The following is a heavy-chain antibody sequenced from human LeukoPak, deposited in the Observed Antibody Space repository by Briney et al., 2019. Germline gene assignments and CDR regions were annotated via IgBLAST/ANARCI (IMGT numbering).Heavy chain of an antibody. J-gene: IGHJ4*02. CDR2: ISAGSGNT. CDR1: GYTFTVYY. CDR3: ARDYGYSLLFY. D-gene: IGHD5-18*01. Sequence: ASVKVSCKTSGYTFTVYYIHWMRQAPGQRLDWMGWISAGSGNTKYSQKLQGRVTITRDTSASTAYMELSSLRSEDTAVYYCARDYGYSLLFYWGQGTLVTVSS. V-gene: IGHV1-3*01.